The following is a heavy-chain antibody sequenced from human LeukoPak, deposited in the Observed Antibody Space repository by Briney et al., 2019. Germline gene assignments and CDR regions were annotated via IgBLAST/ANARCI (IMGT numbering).Heavy chain of an antibody. J-gene: IGHJ2*01. D-gene: IGHD1-26*01. Sequence: GGSLTLSCEGSGFTFNGYGLHWVRQASGKGLEWIGRIRSKANYYAQAYVESVKGSFIVSRDDSKMSAYLQMNDEKTEDTAVYYCARSASVDIGGCPDFCYCDLWGRGTLVSVSS. V-gene: IGHV3-73*01. CDR3: ARSASVDIGGCPDFCYCDL. CDR1: GFTFNGYG. CDR2: IRSKANYYAQ.